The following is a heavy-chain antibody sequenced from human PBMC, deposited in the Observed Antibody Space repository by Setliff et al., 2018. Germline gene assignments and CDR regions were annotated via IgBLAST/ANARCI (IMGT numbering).Heavy chain of an antibody. D-gene: IGHD1-7*01. CDR3: ARAPSGTGFYHFFSYMDV. CDR2: IRPLRGDT. CDR1: GYIFSAYH. Sequence: SCKASGYIFSAYHVHWVRQAPGQGPEWVGCIRPLRGDTKSAQRFQGRLTMTGDASINTAFMELTGLTSDDTAVYYCARAPSGTGFYHFFSYMDVWGKGTTVTVSS. J-gene: IGHJ6*03. V-gene: IGHV1-2*02.